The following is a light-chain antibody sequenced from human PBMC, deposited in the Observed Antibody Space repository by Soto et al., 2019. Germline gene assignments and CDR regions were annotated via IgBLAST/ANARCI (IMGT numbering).Light chain of an antibody. CDR3: SSYTNIKTRACV. J-gene: IGLJ1*01. CDR1: SGDIGSYNR. Sequence: QSALTQPASVSGSPGQSITISCTGTSGDIGSYNRVSWYQQHPGKAPKLIIYEVTDRPSGISNRFSGSKSGNTASLTICGLQAEDEAEYYCSSYTNIKTRACVFGTGTKVTVL. CDR2: EVT. V-gene: IGLV2-14*01.